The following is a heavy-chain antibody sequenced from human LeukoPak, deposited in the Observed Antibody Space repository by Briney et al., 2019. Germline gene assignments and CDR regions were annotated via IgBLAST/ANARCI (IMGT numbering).Heavy chain of an antibody. CDR2: MNPNSGNT. D-gene: IGHD4-17*01. Sequence: ASVKVSCKASGYTFTSYDINWVRQATGQGREWMGWMNPNSGNTGYAQKFQGRVTITRNTSISTAYMELSSLRSEDTAVYYCARVYRTVSGQPSPYYYYYMDVWGKGTTVTVSS. J-gene: IGHJ6*03. CDR3: ARVYRTVSGQPSPYYYYYMDV. V-gene: IGHV1-8*03. CDR1: GYTFTSYD.